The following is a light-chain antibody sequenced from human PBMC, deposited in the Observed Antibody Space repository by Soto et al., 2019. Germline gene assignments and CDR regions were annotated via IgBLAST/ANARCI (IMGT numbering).Light chain of an antibody. CDR1: QSIASH. CDR3: QQRNNWPPSIT. Sequence: DIVLTQSPVTLSLSTVERATLSCRASQSIASHLAWYQQKPGQAPRLLIHDASSRATGIPARFSGSGSGTDFTLTISSLEPEDFAVYYCQQRNNWPPSITFGPGTLLEIK. J-gene: IGKJ5*01. CDR2: DAS. V-gene: IGKV3-11*01.